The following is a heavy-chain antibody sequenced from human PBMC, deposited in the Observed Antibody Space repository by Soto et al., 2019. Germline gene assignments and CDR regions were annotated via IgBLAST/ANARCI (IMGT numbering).Heavy chain of an antibody. CDR1: GGSINSNRW. CDR2: IHDGGTT. D-gene: IGHD3-9*01. CDR3: AGQWAAGYGAFDP. Sequence: QVKLQESGPGLVKPSGTLSLTCAVSGGSINSNRWWTWVRKATGKGLEWIGEIHDGGTTNYNLSLKSRVTLSIDESNNQFSLDMKSVSAADTAVYYCAGQWAAGYGAFDPWGQGILVTVSS. V-gene: IGHV4-4*02. J-gene: IGHJ5*02.